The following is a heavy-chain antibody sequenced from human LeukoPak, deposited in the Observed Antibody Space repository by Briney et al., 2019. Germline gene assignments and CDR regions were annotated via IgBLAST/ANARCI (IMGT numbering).Heavy chain of an antibody. CDR3: AKTPGGAAGNRVFDH. CDR1: GFTFSSHA. V-gene: IGHV3-23*01. J-gene: IGHJ4*02. D-gene: IGHD6-13*01. CDR2: ISASGDGI. Sequence: PGGSLRLSCGASGFTFSSHAMSWVRQAPGKGLEWVSAISASGDGIYYTDSVKGRFTTSRDNSKDTLYLQMNSLRADDTAVYYCAKTPGGAAGNRVFDHWGQGALVTVSS.